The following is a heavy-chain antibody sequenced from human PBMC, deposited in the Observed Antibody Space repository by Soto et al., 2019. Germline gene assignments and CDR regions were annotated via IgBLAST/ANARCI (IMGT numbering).Heavy chain of an antibody. D-gene: IGHD2-21*02. Sequence: QVQLVQSGAEVKKPGSSVKVSCKASGGTFSSYAISWVRQAPGQGLERMGGIIPIFDTANYAQKFQGRVTIIADESTNTVYMELSSLRSDDTAVYYCARKLDIVVVTAAFDIWGQGTMVTVSS. V-gene: IGHV1-69*01. J-gene: IGHJ3*02. CDR1: GGTFSSYA. CDR3: ARKLDIVVVTAAFDI. CDR2: IIPIFDTA.